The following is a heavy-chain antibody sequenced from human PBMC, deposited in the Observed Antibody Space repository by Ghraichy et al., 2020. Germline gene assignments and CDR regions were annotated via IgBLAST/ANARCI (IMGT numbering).Heavy chain of an antibody. D-gene: IGHD3-3*01. V-gene: IGHV4-30-2*01. CDR1: GASISSGPYS. CDR3: AILASSGVDV. Sequence: SETLSLTCTVSGASISSGPYSWTWVRQPPGKGLEWIGYTYHSGSAFYTPSLKSRLSISVDRSRNQFSLQLFSVTAADTAVYFCAILASSGVDVWGPRTTVTVTS. J-gene: IGHJ6*02. CDR2: TYHSGSA.